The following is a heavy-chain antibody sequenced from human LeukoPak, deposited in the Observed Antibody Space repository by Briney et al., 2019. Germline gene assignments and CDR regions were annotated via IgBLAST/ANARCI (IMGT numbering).Heavy chain of an antibody. CDR3: ARHSPYYDSSGYYYFDY. D-gene: IGHD3-22*01. CDR1: GGSISSSSYY. J-gene: IGHJ4*02. Sequence: PSETLSLTCTVSGGSISSSSYYWGWIRQPPGKGLEWIGSIYYSGSTYYNPSLKSRVTISVDTSKNQFSLKLSSVTAADTAVYYCARHSPYYDSSGYYYFDYWGQGTLVTVSS. V-gene: IGHV4-39*01. CDR2: IYYSGST.